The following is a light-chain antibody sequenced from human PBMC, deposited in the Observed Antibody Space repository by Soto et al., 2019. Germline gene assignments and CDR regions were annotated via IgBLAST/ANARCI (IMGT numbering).Light chain of an antibody. Sequence: EIVLTQSPDTLSLSPGERATLSCRASESVSNHYLAWYQQKPGQAPRLLLYGASSRATGIPDRFSGSGSGTDFTLTISRLDPEDFAVYYCQQYGSSRTFGLGTKVEVK. CDR3: QQYGSSRT. CDR1: ESVSNHY. CDR2: GAS. V-gene: IGKV3-20*01. J-gene: IGKJ1*01.